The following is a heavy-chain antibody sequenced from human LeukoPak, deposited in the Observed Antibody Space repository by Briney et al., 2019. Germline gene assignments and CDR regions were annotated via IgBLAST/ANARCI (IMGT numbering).Heavy chain of an antibody. CDR2: ISSSGSTI. CDR1: GFTFSDYY. Sequence: GGSLRLSCAASGFTFSDYYMSWIRQAPGKGLEWVSYISSSGSTIYYADSVKGRFTISRDNAKNSLYLQMNSLRAEDTAVYYCARTLYCARRTSDVCLTPYGMDVWGQGTTVTVSS. V-gene: IGHV3-11*01. D-gene: IGHD2-8*01. CDR3: ARTLYCARRTSDVCLTPYGMDV. J-gene: IGHJ6*02.